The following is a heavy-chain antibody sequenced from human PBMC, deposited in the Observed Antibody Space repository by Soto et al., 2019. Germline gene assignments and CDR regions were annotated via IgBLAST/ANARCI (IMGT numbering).Heavy chain of an antibody. CDR3: ARTSGGSSWSGYFDY. D-gene: IGHD6-13*01. J-gene: IGHJ4*02. CDR2: IWYDGSNK. V-gene: IGHV3-33*01. Sequence: QVQLVESGGGVVQPGRSLRLSCAASGFTFSSYGMHWVRQAPGKGLEWVAVIWYDGSNKYYADSVKGRFTISRDNSKNTLYLQMNSLRAEDTAVYYCARTSGGSSWSGYFDYWGQGTLVTVSS. CDR1: GFTFSSYG.